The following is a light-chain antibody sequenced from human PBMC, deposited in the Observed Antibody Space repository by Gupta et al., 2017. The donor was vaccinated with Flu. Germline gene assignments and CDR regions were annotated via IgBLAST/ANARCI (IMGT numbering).Light chain of an antibody. Sequence: DFQMTQSPSTLSASVGDRVTITCRASQSISTWLAWYQQRPGKAPKLLIYKASSLQNGVPSRFGGSGYGKEFTLTISSRQPDDFATYYCQQYTNSFPYTFGQGTKLEIK. J-gene: IGKJ2*01. V-gene: IGKV1-5*03. CDR2: KAS. CDR1: QSISTW. CDR3: QQYTNSFPYT.